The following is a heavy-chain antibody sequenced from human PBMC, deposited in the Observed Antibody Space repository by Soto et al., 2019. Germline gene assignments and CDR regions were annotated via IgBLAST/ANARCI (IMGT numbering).Heavy chain of an antibody. CDR3: ASRSSGWYVDY. D-gene: IGHD6-19*01. CDR2: ISGSGGRK. Sequence: EGQLLESGGGLVQPGGSLRLPCAASGFTFSSYAMNWVRQAPGKGLEWVSVISGSGGRKYYADSVKGRFTISRDNSKNTLYLQMNTLRGENTAVYYCASRSSGWYVDYWGQGTLVTVSS. CDR1: GFTFSSYA. J-gene: IGHJ4*02. V-gene: IGHV3-23*01.